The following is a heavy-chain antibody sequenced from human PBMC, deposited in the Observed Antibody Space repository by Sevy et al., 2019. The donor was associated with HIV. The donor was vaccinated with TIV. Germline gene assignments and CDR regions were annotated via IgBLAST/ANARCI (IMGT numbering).Heavy chain of an antibody. Sequence: GPLRLSCAASGFTFDDYGMSWVRQAPGKGLEWVSGINWNGGSTGYADSVKGRFTISRDNAKNSLYLQMNSLRAEDTALYYCARVTTMVRGVISDYYYYMDVWGKGTTVTVSS. D-gene: IGHD3-10*01. J-gene: IGHJ6*03. CDR3: ARVTTMVRGVISDYYYYMDV. CDR1: GFTFDDYG. V-gene: IGHV3-20*04. CDR2: INWNGGST.